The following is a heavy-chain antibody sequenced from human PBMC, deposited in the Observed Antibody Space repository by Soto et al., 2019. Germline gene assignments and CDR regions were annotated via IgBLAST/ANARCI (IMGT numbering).Heavy chain of an antibody. CDR1: GGSISSSSYY. CDR3: ASPPPGSRATTPYYFDS. J-gene: IGHJ4*02. CDR2: IYYSGNT. D-gene: IGHD2-15*01. Sequence: QLQLQESGPGLVKPSETLSLTCTVSGGSISSSSYYWGWIRQPPGKGLEWIGSIYYSGNTFYNPSLTSRVTMSVDTSNTQFSLKLPSVTAADTAMYYCASPPPGSRATTPYYFDSWGQGTLVTVSS. V-gene: IGHV4-39*01.